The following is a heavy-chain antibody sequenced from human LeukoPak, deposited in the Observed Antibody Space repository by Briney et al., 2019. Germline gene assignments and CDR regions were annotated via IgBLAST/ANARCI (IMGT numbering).Heavy chain of an antibody. V-gene: IGHV3-23*01. J-gene: IGHJ4*02. CDR1: GFTFSSYA. D-gene: IGHD4-11*01. CDR3: AKNVDYSNYTPHGD. CDR2: ISGSGGST. Sequence: PGGSLRLSCAASGFTFSSYAMSWVRQAPGKGLEWVSAISGSGGSTYYADSVKGRFTISRDSSKNTLYLQMNSLRAEDTAVYYCAKNVDYSNYTPHGDWGQGTLVTVSS.